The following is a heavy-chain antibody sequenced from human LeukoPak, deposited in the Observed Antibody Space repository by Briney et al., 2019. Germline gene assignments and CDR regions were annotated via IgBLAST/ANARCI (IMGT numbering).Heavy chain of an antibody. D-gene: IGHD2-2*01. J-gene: IGHJ4*02. CDR3: ARQDQLLWPSYFDY. CDR1: GGSISSSSYY. Sequence: SETLSLTCTVSGGSISSSSYYWGWIRQPPGKGLEWIGSIYYSGSTYYNPSLKSRVAISVDTSRNQFSLKLSSVTAADTAVYYCARQDQLLWPSYFDYWGQGTLVTVSS. CDR2: IYYSGST. V-gene: IGHV4-39*01.